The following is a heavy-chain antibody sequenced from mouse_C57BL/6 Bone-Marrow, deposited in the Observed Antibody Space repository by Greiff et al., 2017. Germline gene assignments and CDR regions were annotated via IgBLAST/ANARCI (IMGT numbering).Heavy chain of an antibody. CDR1: GYTFTSYW. CDR3: AMRGPYSNYVNWYFDV. J-gene: IGHJ1*03. D-gene: IGHD2-5*01. Sequence: QVQLQQPGAELVKPGASVKVSCKASGYTFTSYWMHWVKQRPGQGLEWIGRIHPSDSDTNYNQKFKGKDTLTVDKSSSTAYMQLSSLTSEDSAVYYGAMRGPYSNYVNWYFDVWGTGTTVTVSS. CDR2: IHPSDSDT. V-gene: IGHV1-74*01.